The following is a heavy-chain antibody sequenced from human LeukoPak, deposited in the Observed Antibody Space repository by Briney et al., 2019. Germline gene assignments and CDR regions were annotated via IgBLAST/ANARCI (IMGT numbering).Heavy chain of an antibody. D-gene: IGHD6-19*01. CDR3: ARDRDSSGWGGDY. J-gene: IGHJ4*02. Sequence: GGSLRLSCAASGFTFSSYGMHWVRQAPGKGLEWVAVIWCDGSNKYYADSVKGRFTISRDNSKNTLYLQMNSLRAEDTAVYYCARDRDSSGWGGDYWGQGTLVTVSS. V-gene: IGHV3-33*01. CDR2: IWCDGSNK. CDR1: GFTFSSYG.